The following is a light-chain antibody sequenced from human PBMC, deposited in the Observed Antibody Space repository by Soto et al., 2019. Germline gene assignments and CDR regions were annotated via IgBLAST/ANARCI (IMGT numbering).Light chain of an antibody. V-gene: IGKV3-15*01. CDR3: QQYNHWPPIT. CDR1: QTVGNS. Sequence: ETVLTPSPDTLSVSPVDRSTLSCRASQTVGNSLAWYQQKPGQAPSLLLHSASTRATGVPVRFSGSGFGTEFTLTISSLQSEDSAIYYCQQYNHWPPITFGPGTRREIK. J-gene: IGKJ5*01. CDR2: SAS.